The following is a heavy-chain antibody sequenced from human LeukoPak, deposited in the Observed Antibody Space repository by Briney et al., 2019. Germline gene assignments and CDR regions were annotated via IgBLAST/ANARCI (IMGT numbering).Heavy chain of an antibody. CDR3: ARDTVFMVRGVNNWFDP. CDR1: GGSINGGNYY. Sequence: SETLSLTCTVSGGSINGGNYYWTWLRQPAGKGLEWIGRISPSGSTNHNPSLTSRVTMSVDTSKNQFSLKLSSVTAADTAVYYCARDTVFMVRGVNNWFDPWGQGTLVTVSS. J-gene: IGHJ5*02. D-gene: IGHD3-10*01. V-gene: IGHV4-61*02. CDR2: ISPSGST.